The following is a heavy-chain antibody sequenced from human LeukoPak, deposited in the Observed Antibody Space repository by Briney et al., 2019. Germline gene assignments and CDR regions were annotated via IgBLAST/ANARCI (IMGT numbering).Heavy chain of an antibody. J-gene: IGHJ4*02. CDR1: GGSISSSSYY. V-gene: IGHV4-39*01. CDR3: ARGTNWSPLDFDH. D-gene: IGHD1-20*01. Sequence: SETLSLTCTVSGGSISSSSYYWGWIRQPPGKGLEWIGSIYYSGSTYYNPSLKSRVTISVDTSKNQFSLKLSSVTAADTAVYYCARGTNWSPLDFDHWGQGTLVTVSS. CDR2: IYYSGST.